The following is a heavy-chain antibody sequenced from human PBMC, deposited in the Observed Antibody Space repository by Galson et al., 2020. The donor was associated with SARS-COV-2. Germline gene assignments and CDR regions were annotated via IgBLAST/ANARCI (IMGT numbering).Heavy chain of an antibody. V-gene: IGHV3-33*01. CDR1: GFTFSSSG. CDR3: ARYLVGDTYYGMDV. D-gene: IGHD1-26*01. CDR2: IWYDGSNK. J-gene: IGHJ6*01. Sequence: PGGSLRLSCAASGFTFSSSGMHWVRQAPGKGLEWVAVIWYDGSNKYYADSVKGRFTTSRDNSKNTLYLQMNSLRAEDTAVYYCARYLVGDTYYGMDVCGQGTWVNVSS.